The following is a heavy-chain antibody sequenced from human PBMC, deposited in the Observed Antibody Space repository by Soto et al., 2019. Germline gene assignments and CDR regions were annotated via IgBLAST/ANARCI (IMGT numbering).Heavy chain of an antibody. CDR2: IIPIFGTA. D-gene: IGHD4-17*01. CDR1: GGTFSSYA. J-gene: IGHJ6*02. Sequence: ASVKVSCKASGGTFSSYAISWVRQAPGQGLEWMGGIIPIFGTANYAQKFQGRVTITADESTSTAYMELSSLRSEDTAVYYCARDHTPATVTTSGVMDVWGQGTTVTVSS. CDR3: ARDHTPATVTTSGVMDV. V-gene: IGHV1-69*13.